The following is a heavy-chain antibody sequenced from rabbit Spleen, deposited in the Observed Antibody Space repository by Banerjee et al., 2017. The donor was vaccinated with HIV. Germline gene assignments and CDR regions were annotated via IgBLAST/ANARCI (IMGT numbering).Heavy chain of an antibody. J-gene: IGHJ6*01. Sequence: QEQLEESGGGLVTPGGTLTLTCTASGFTLSSYWMCWVRQAPGKGLEWIGCITSGSTGSTVYASWVNGRFTISKTSSTTVTLQMTSLTAADTATYFCARDTSSSFSSYGMDLWGQGTLVTVS. CDR2: ITSGSTGST. V-gene: IGHV1S45*01. CDR3: ARDTSSSFSSYGMDL. CDR1: GFTLSSYW. D-gene: IGHD1-1*01.